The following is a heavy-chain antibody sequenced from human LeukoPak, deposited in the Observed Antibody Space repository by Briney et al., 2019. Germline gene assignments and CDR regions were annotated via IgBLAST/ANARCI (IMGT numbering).Heavy chain of an antibody. D-gene: IGHD1-26*01. CDR1: GGSISSGGYY. CDR2: IYCSGST. CDR3: ARVAYGSLDY. V-gene: IGHV4-31*03. J-gene: IGHJ4*02. Sequence: SQTLSLTCTVSGGSISSGGYYWSWIRQHPGKGLEWIGYIYCSGSTYYNPSLKSRVTISVDTSKNQFSLKLSSVTAADTAVYYCARVAYGSLDYWGQGTLVTVSS.